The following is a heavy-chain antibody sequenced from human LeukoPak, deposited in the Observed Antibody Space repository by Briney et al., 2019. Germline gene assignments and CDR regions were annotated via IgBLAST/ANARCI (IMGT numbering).Heavy chain of an antibody. CDR3: ARVGPYSGSYLSSRNWFDP. D-gene: IGHD1-26*01. CDR1: GGSFRGYF. J-gene: IGHJ5*02. V-gene: IGHV4-34*01. Sequence: SETLSLTCAVYGGSFRGYFWSWIRQPPGKGLEWIGEIDPSGSTNYNPSLKSRVSISADTSKNQFSLNLNSVTAADTAVYYCARVGPYSGSYLSSRNWFDPWGQGTLVTVSS. CDR2: IDPSGST.